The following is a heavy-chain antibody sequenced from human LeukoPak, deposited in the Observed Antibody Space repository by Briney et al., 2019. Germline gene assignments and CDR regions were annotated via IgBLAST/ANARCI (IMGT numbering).Heavy chain of an antibody. D-gene: IGHD5-24*01. CDR2: IKYDGSDK. CDR1: GFSLSGYW. Sequence: PGGSLRLSCVASGFSLSGYWMYWVRQAPGKGPECVANIKYDGSDKYYVDSVKGRFTISRDNAKNSLYLEMNSLRVEDTAVYYCARDTIGYFDYWGQGTLVTVSS. V-gene: IGHV3-7*01. CDR3: ARDTIGYFDY. J-gene: IGHJ4*02.